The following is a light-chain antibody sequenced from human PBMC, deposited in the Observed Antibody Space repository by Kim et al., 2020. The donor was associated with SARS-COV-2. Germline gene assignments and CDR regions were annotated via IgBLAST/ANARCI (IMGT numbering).Light chain of an antibody. CDR1: QSISSY. CDR3: QQSYSTPRT. J-gene: IGKJ1*01. V-gene: IGKV1-39*01. CDR2: AAS. Sequence: ASVGARVTITCRASQSISSYLNWYQQKPGKAPKLLIYAASILQSGVPSRFSGSGSGTDFTLTISSLQPEDFASYHCQQSYSTPRTFGQGTKVDIK.